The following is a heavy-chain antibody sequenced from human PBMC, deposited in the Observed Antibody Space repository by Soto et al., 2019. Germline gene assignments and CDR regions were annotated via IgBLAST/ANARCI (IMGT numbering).Heavy chain of an antibody. V-gene: IGHV1-69*13. CDR3: AGGDYVWGSYRQNPPTYYYYYYGIDV. J-gene: IGHJ6*02. CDR2: IIPIFGTA. D-gene: IGHD3-16*02. CDR1: GGTFSSYA. Sequence: GASVKVSCKASGGTFSSYAISWVRQAPGQGLEWMGGIIPIFGTANYAQKFQGRVTITADESTSTAYMELSSLRSEDTAVYYCAGGDYVWGSYRQNPPTYYYYYYGIDVWGQGTTVTVSS.